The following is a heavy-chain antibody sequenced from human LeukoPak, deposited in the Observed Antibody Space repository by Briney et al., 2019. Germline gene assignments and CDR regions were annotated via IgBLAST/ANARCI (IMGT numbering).Heavy chain of an antibody. CDR3: AGGYCSGGSCYWFDP. J-gene: IGHJ5*02. V-gene: IGHV5-51*03. D-gene: IGHD2-15*01. Sequence: GESLKISCKGSGYSFTSYWIGWVRQMPGEGLEWMGIIYPGYSDTRYSPSFQGQVTISADKSISTAYLQWSSLKASDTAMYYCAGGYCSGGSCYWFDPWGQGTLVTVSS. CDR2: IYPGYSDT. CDR1: GYSFTSYW.